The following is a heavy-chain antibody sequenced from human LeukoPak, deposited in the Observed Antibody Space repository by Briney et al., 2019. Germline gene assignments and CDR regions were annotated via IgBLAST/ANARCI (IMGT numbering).Heavy chain of an antibody. CDR3: ARDYDSSGPQKNFFDF. CDR2: IIPIFGKT. V-gene: IGHV1-69*13. CDR1: GVTFSSYG. Sequence: ASVKVSCTASGVTFSSYGITWVRQAPGQGLEWMGGIIPIFGKTNYAQKFQGRVTITADESTSTAYLEVNSLTSADTAMYYCARDYDSSGPQKNFFDFWGQGTLVTVSS. J-gene: IGHJ4*02. D-gene: IGHD3-22*01.